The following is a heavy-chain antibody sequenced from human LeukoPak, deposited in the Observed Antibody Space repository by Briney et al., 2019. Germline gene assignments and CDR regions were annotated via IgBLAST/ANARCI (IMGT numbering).Heavy chain of an antibody. CDR1: GFTFSSYA. CDR2: ISSDNRNT. J-gene: IGHJ4*02. D-gene: IGHD4-23*01. V-gene: IGHV3-21*01. Sequence: GGSLRLSCAASGFTFSSYAMNWVRQAPGKGLEWVSTISSDNRNTYYADSVKGRFTISRDNAKNSLYLQMNSLRDEDTAVYYCARVTEYGGNSVADYWGQGTLVTVSS. CDR3: ARVTEYGGNSVADY.